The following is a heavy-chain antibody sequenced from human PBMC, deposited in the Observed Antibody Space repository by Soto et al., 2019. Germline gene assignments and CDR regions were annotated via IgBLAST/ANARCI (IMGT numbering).Heavy chain of an antibody. D-gene: IGHD1-1*01. CDR1: GGTFSSYA. CDR3: ARVVERLTTWGYFDY. Sequence: ASVKVSCKASGGTFSSYAISWVRQAPGQGLEWMGGIIPIFGTANYAQKFQGRVTITADESTSTAYMELSSLRSEDTAVYYCARVVERLTTWGYFDYWGQGTLVTVSS. J-gene: IGHJ4*02. CDR2: IIPIFGTA. V-gene: IGHV1-69*13.